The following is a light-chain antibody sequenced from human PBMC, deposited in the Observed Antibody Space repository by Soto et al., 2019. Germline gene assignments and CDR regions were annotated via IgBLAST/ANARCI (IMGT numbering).Light chain of an antibody. CDR3: QSYDTGLSGPVV. Sequence: QSVLTQPPSVSGAPGQRVTMSCTGSSSNIGAGCDVHWYQHLPGTAPKLLYHGNPNRPPGVPDRFSGSKSGTSAALAITGLQAEDEADYYCQSYDTGLSGPVVFGGGTKLTVL. CDR2: GNP. CDR1: SSNIGAGCD. V-gene: IGLV1-40*01. J-gene: IGLJ2*01.